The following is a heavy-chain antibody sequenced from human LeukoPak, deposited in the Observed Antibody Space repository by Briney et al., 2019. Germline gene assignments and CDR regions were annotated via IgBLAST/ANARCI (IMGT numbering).Heavy chain of an antibody. V-gene: IGHV5-51*01. J-gene: IGHJ4*02. Sequence: GESVKIPCKGSGYSFTSYWIGWVRQMPGKGLEGMGIIYPGDSDTRYSPSFQGQVTISADKSISTAYLQWSSLKASDTAIYYCARHERDCSGSSCYITFDYWGQGTLVTVSS. CDR1: GYSFTSYW. CDR2: IYPGDSDT. CDR3: ARHERDCSGSSCYITFDY. D-gene: IGHD2-2*02.